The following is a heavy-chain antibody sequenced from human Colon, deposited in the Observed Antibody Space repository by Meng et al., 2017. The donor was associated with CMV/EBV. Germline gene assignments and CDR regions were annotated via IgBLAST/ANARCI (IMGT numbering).Heavy chain of an antibody. J-gene: IGHJ4*02. CDR1: GYTCTGSF. V-gene: IGHV1-2*02. CDR3: ATISGGDFDF. CDR2: LNPNSGDT. D-gene: IGHD3-10*01. Sequence: QVQLVQSGAEVKKPGASVKVSGKTSGYTCTGSFMFWVRQAPGQGLEWMGSLNPNSGDTNSAQKFHGRLTMTRDTSIHTAYMELGSLRSDDTAVYYCATISGGDFDFWGQGTLVTVSS.